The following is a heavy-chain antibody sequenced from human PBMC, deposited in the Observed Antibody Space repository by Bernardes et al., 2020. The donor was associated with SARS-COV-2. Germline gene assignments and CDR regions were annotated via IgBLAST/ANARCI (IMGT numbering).Heavy chain of an antibody. D-gene: IGHD1-26*01. CDR2: FDPEDGET. J-gene: IGHJ6*02. CDR1: GYTLTELS. Sequence: ASVKVSCKVSGYTLTELSMHWVRQAPGKGLEWMGGFDPEDGETIYAQKFQGRVTMTEDTSTDTAYMELSSLRSEDTAVYYCATAPAICGSYSLQLRSDIEPCYYYGMDVWGQGTTVTVSS. CDR3: ATAPAICGSYSLQLRSDIEPCYYYGMDV. V-gene: IGHV1-24*01.